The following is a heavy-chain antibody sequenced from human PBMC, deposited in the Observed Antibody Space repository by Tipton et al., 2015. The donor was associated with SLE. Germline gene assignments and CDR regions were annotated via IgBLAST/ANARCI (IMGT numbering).Heavy chain of an antibody. V-gene: IGHV4-59*01. J-gene: IGHJ5*02. D-gene: IGHD1-1*01. Sequence: TLSLTCTASGASIRSYYWSWIRQPPGKGLEWIGNIYNSGSTNYNPSLKSRVTMSLDTSKNQFSLKLSSVTAADTAVYYCARDSLSGDNWFDPWGQGTLVTVSS. CDR3: ARDSLSGDNWFDP. CDR1: GASIRSYY. CDR2: IYNSGST.